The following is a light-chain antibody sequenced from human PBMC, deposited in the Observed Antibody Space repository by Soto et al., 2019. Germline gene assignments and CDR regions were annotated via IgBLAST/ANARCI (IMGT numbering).Light chain of an antibody. CDR3: QQYNNWPPMYT. Sequence: EIVMTQSPATLSVSPGERATLSCRASQSVSSNLAWYQQKPGQAPRLLIYGASTMATGIPARFSGSGSGTEFTLTISSMQSEDFAVYYCQQYNNWPPMYTFGPGTKLEIK. CDR1: QSVSSN. J-gene: IGKJ2*01. V-gene: IGKV3-15*01. CDR2: GAS.